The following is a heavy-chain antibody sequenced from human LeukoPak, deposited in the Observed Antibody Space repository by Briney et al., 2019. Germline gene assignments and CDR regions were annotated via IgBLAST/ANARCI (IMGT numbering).Heavy chain of an antibody. CDR3: ARDLYGSGI. D-gene: IGHD3-10*01. CDR1: GGSISGDY. J-gene: IGHJ4*02. Sequence: SETLSLTCTVSGGSISGDYWSWIRQPPGKGLEWIGYIYYTGHTHYTHSLKSRVTMSMDTSKNQFSLKLNSVTAADTAVYYCARDLYGSGIWGQGTLVTVSS. CDR2: IYYTGHT. V-gene: IGHV4-59*12.